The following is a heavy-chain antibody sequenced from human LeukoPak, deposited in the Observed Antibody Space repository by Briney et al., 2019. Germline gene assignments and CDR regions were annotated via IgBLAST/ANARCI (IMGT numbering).Heavy chain of an antibody. J-gene: IGHJ5*02. CDR3: ARALIAAPSGWFDP. CDR1: GDSISSHY. D-gene: IGHD6-6*01. Sequence: SETLSLTCTVSGDSISSHYWSWIRQPPGKGLEWVGYIHYSGTTNYNPSLKSRLTLSVDTSKNEFSLRLNSVTAADTAVYYCARALIAAPSGWFDPWGQGTLVTVSS. V-gene: IGHV4-59*08. CDR2: IHYSGTT.